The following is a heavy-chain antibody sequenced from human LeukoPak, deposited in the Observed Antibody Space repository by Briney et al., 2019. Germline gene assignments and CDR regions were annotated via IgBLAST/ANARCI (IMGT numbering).Heavy chain of an antibody. J-gene: IGHJ4*02. Sequence: GGSLRLSCAASGFTFSSYSMNWVRQAPGKGLEWVSYISSSSSTIYYADSVKGRFTISRDNAKNSLYLQMNSLRAEDTAVYYCARDKGSSGYPNFDYWGQGTLVTVSS. CDR2: ISSSSSTI. D-gene: IGHD3-22*01. CDR1: GFTFSSYS. CDR3: ARDKGSSGYPNFDY. V-gene: IGHV3-48*01.